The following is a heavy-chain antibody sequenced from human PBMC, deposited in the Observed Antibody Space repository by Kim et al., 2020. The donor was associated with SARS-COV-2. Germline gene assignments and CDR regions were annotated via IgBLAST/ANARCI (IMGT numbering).Heavy chain of an antibody. J-gene: IGHJ4*02. CDR3: ASGVTGTTDLFDY. V-gene: IGHV4-34*01. Sequence: SETLSLTCAVYGGSFSDYYWRWIRQPPGKGLEWIGEINHSGSTNYNPSLKSRVTISVETSKNQFSLKLTSVTAADTAVYYCASGVTGTTDLFDYWGQGTLVTVSS. CDR1: GGSFSDYY. CDR2: INHSGST. D-gene: IGHD1-7*01.